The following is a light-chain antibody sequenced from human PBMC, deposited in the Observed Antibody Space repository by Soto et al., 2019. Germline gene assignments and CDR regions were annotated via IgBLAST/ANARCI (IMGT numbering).Light chain of an antibody. V-gene: IGKV1-39*01. CDR3: QQSFSTPQT. CDR2: VAS. Sequence: DIQMTHSPSSLSASVGDSVTITCRASQSINIYLSWYQQKPGKAPKLLINVASTLQGGVPSRFSGSGSGTEFTLAISSLQPEDSATYYCQQSFSTPQTFGGGTKVDIK. CDR1: QSINIY. J-gene: IGKJ4*01.